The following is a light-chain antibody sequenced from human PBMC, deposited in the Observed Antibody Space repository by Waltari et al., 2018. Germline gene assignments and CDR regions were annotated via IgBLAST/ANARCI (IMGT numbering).Light chain of an antibody. CDR1: TGPVTSGPY. Sequence: QTVVTQEPSLTVSPGGTVTLTCASSTGPVTSGPYPNWFQQKPGQAPRALIYSTTYKHSWTPARFSGSLLGGKAALTLSGVQPEDEADYYCLLFYTDPQWVFGGGTRLTVL. J-gene: IGLJ3*02. CDR2: STT. V-gene: IGLV7-43*01. CDR3: LLFYTDPQWV.